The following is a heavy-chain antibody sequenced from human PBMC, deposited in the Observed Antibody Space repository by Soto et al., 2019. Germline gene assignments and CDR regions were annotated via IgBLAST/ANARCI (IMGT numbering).Heavy chain of an antibody. CDR3: ARDRAPYYDILTGFDSPAPPNWFDP. CDR1: GYTFTSYG. D-gene: IGHD3-9*01. Sequence: ASVKVSCKASGYTFTSYGISWVRQAHGQGLEWMGWISAYNGNTNYAQKLQGRVTMTTDTSTSTAYMELRSLRSDDTAVYYCARDRAPYYDILTGFDSPAPPNWFDPWGQGTLVTVSS. CDR2: ISAYNGNT. J-gene: IGHJ5*02. V-gene: IGHV1-18*01.